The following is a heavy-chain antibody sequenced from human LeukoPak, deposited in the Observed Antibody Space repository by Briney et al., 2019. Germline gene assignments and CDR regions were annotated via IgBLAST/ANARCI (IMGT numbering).Heavy chain of an antibody. D-gene: IGHD6-19*01. CDR3: ARGTPSGWYGAVY. J-gene: IGHJ4*02. Sequence: GASVKVSCKASEYTFTSYDINWVRQATGQGIEWMGWMNPDSGNTGYAQKFQGRVTMTRNTSINTAYIELSSLRSEDTAVYYCARGTPSGWYGAVYWGQGTLVTVSS. CDR2: MNPDSGNT. V-gene: IGHV1-8*01. CDR1: EYTFTSYD.